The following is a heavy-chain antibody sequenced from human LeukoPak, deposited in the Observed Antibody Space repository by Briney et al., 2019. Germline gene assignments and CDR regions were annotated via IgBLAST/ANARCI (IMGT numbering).Heavy chain of an antibody. V-gene: IGHV1-18*01. CDR3: ARAPYCSSTSCYSYYYYMDV. CDR1: GYTFTSYG. Sequence: ASVKVSCKASGYTFTSYGISWVRQAPGQGLEWMGWISAYNGNTNYAQKLQGRVTMTTDTSTSTAYMELSSLRSEDTAVYYCARAPYCSSTSCYSYYYYMDVWGKGTTVTISS. J-gene: IGHJ6*03. CDR2: ISAYNGNT. D-gene: IGHD2-2*01.